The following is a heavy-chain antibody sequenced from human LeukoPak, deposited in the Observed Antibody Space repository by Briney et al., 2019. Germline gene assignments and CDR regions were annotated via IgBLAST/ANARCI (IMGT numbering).Heavy chain of an antibody. CDR1: GDSISSHY. D-gene: IGHD5-12*01. V-gene: IGHV4-59*11. Sequence: SETLSLTCSVSGDSISSHYWNWIRQPPGKGLEWIGCVHYSGITYYNPSLKSRVAISVDTSKKQFSLILNSVTAADTAVYYCARDTYDYYFNPWGQGTLVTVSS. J-gene: IGHJ5*02. CDR3: ARDTYDYYFNP. CDR2: VHYSGIT.